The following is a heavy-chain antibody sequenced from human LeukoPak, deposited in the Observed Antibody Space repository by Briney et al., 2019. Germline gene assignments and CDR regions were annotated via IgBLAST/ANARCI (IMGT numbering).Heavy chain of an antibody. CDR3: ASYPWPGNYYYMDV. V-gene: IGHV4-30-4*08. CDR2: IYYSGST. D-gene: IGHD3-10*01. Sequence: SQTLSLTCTVSGGSISSGDYYWSWIRQPPGKGLEWIGYIYYSGSTYYNPSLKSRVTISVDTSKNQFSLKLSSVTAADTAVYYCASYPWPGNYYYMDVWGKGTTVTGSS. CDR1: GGSISSGDYY. J-gene: IGHJ6*03.